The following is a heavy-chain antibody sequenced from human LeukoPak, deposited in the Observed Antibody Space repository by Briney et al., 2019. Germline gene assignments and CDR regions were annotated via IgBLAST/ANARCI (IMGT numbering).Heavy chain of an antibody. D-gene: IGHD6-19*01. V-gene: IGHV3-20*04. J-gene: IGHJ4*02. Sequence: GGSLRLSCPAYAFTFDDYGMSWVRHAPGKGLEWVSGINWNGGNTGYADSVKGRFTISRDNAKNSLYLQMNSLRAEDTALYYCARDQYSSGWFDYWGQGTLVTVSS. CDR1: AFTFDDYG. CDR3: ARDQYSSGWFDY. CDR2: INWNGGNT.